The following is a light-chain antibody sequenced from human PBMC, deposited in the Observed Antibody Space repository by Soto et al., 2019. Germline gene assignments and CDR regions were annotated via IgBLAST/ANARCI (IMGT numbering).Light chain of an antibody. V-gene: IGLV2-14*01. J-gene: IGLJ3*02. CDR1: NRDVGSYNL. CDR2: EVR. CDR3: SSYTTASTLV. Sequence: QSVLTQPASVSGSPGRSITIACTGTNRDVGSYNLVSWYQQPPGEAPKLIISEVRNRPSGISYRFTGSKSGNTASLTISGLQAEDEADYYCSSYTTASTLVFGGGTKVTVL.